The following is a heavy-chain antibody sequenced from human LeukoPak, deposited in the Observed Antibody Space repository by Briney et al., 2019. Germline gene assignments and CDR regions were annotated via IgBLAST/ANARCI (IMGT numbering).Heavy chain of an antibody. V-gene: IGHV3-20*04. D-gene: IGHD2-2*01. J-gene: IGHJ4*02. CDR1: GFTFDDYG. CDR3: ARPPPSCSSTSCYQQY. Sequence: GGSLRLSCAASGFTFDDYGMSWVRQAPGKGLEWVSGINWNGGSTGYADSVKGRFTISRDNSKNTLYLQMNSLRVEDTAVYYCARPPPSCSSTSCYQQYWGQGTLVTVSS. CDR2: INWNGGST.